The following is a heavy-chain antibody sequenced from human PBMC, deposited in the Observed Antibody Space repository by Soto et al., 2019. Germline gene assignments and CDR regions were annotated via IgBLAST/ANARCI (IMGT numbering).Heavy chain of an antibody. J-gene: IGHJ4*02. CDR1: GGSISSSNW. Sequence: PSETLSLTCAVSGGSISSSNWWSWVRQPPGKGLEWIGEIYHSGSTNYNPSLKSRVTISVDKSKNQFSLKLSSVTAADTAVYYCARVSDVTAFAHDYWGQGTLVTVSS. D-gene: IGHD2-21*02. V-gene: IGHV4-4*02. CDR3: ARVSDVTAFAHDY. CDR2: IYHSGST.